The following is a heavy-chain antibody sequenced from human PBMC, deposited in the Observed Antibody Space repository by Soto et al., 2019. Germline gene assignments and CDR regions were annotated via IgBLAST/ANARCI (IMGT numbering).Heavy chain of an antibody. CDR2: IKTNIAGGAT. CDR1: GFSFTSAW. J-gene: IGHJ4*02. V-gene: IGHV3-15*07. CDR3: TTGRGGSAYFPGAY. Sequence: EVQLVESGGGLVKPGGSLRLSCAASGFSFTSAWMNWVRQIPGKGLEWVGRIKTNIAGGATDYSAPVKGRFTISRDDSKDTVYLPMNSLKTEDTAVYYCTTGRGGSAYFPGAYWGQGALVTVSS. D-gene: IGHD2-8*02.